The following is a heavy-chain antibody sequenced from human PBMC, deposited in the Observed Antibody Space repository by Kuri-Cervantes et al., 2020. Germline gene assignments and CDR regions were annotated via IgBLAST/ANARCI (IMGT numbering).Heavy chain of an antibody. CDR1: GFTFSSFG. D-gene: IGHD3-16*01. J-gene: IGHJ3*02. V-gene: IGHV3-30*02. CDR2: IRFDESDK. Sequence: GESLKISCVASGFTFSSFGIHWVRQAPGKGLEWVAFIRFDESDKYYADTVKGRFTISRDNSRNTLYLQMNSLRAEDTAVYYCARDPWGSLGAFDIWGQGTMVTVSS. CDR3: ARDPWGSLGAFDI.